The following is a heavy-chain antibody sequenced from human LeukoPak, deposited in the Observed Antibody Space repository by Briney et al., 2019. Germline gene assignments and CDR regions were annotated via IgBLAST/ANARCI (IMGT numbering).Heavy chain of an antibody. CDR1: GFTFSSYG. D-gene: IGHD6-6*01. Sequence: PGRSLRLSCAASGFTFSSYGMHWVRQAPGKGLEWVAANSYDGSNKYYADSVKGRFTISRDNSKNTLYLQMNSLRTEDTAVYYCARGDNIAARPFGSWGQGTLVTVSP. J-gene: IGHJ4*02. CDR2: NSYDGSNK. CDR3: ARGDNIAARPFGS. V-gene: IGHV3-30*03.